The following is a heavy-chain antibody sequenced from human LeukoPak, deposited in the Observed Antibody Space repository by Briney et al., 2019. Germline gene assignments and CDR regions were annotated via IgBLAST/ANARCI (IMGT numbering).Heavy chain of an antibody. CDR3: ARGGRYAYFLDY. V-gene: IGHV3-74*01. J-gene: IGHJ4*02. Sequence: GGSLRLSCSASGFIFSDYWMHWVRQGPGKGLVWVSRIKSDGSNTSYAESVKGRFTISRDNAKNTVYVHMNSLRDEDTAVYYCARGGRYAYFLDYWGQGTLVTVSS. D-gene: IGHD3-16*01. CDR1: GFIFSDYW. CDR2: IKSDGSNT.